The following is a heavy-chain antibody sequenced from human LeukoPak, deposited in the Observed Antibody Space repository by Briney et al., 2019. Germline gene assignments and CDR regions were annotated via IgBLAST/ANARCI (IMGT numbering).Heavy chain of an antibody. CDR2: IKQDGSEK. CDR3: ARELLYSSSWYTGVSIDY. CDR1: GFTFSCYW. Sequence: GGSLRLSCAASGFTFSCYWMSWVRQAPGKGLGWVAIIKQDGSEKYYVDSVKGRFTISRDNAKNSLYLQMNSLRAEDTAVYYCARELLYSSSWYTGVSIDYWGQGTLVTVSS. J-gene: IGHJ4*02. D-gene: IGHD6-13*01. V-gene: IGHV3-7*01.